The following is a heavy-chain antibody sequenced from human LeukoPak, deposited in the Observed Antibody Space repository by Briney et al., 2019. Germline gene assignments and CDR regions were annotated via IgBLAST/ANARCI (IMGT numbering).Heavy chain of an antibody. V-gene: IGHV1-2*02. D-gene: IGHD4-11*01. CDR3: ASFPPDYRDDAFDV. CDR2: IHPRTGGT. CDR1: GYTFTAYY. J-gene: IGHJ3*01. Sequence: GASVKVSCKASGYTFTAYYMHWVRQAPGQGPEWIGWIHPRTGGTNNAQKFQGRVILTRDTSISTAYMELSRLRFDDTAMYYCASFPPDYRDDAFDVWGQGTMVTVSS.